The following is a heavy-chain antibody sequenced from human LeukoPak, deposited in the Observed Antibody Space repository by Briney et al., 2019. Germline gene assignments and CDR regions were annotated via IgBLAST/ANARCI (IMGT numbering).Heavy chain of an antibody. CDR1: GGSFSGYY. J-gene: IGHJ4*02. V-gene: IGHV4-34*01. Sequence: SETLSLTCAVYGGSFSGYYWSWIRQPPGKGLEWIGEINHSGSTNYNPSLKSRVTISVDTSKNQFSLKLSSVTAADTAVYYCARGWYYFDYWGQGTLVTVSS. CDR2: INHSGST. CDR3: ARGWYYFDY. D-gene: IGHD2-8*01.